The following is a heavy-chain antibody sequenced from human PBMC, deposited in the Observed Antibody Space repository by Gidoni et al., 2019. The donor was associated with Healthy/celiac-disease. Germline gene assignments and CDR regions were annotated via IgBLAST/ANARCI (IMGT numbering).Heavy chain of an antibody. CDR3: ARQDTYTVDV. J-gene: IGHJ6*03. Sequence: QLQLQESGPGLVKPSETLSLTCTVSGGSISSSSYYWGWIRQPPGKGLEWIGSIYYRGRTYYNPSLKSRVTISVDTSKNQFSLKLSSVTAADTAVYYCARQDTYTVDVWGKGTTVTVSS. CDR2: IYYRGRT. V-gene: IGHV4-39*01. D-gene: IGHD1-20*01. CDR1: GGSISSSSYY.